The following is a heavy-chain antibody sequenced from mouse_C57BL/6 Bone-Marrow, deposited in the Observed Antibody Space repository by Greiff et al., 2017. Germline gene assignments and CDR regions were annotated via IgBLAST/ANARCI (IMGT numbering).Heavy chain of an antibody. CDR1: GFTFSSYA. V-gene: IGHV5-4*03. Sequence: EVKLEESGGGLVKPGGSLKLSCAASGFTFSSYAMSWVRHTPEKRLEWVATISDGGSYTYYPDNVKGRFTISRDNAKNNLYLQMSHLKSEDTAMYYCARSPSIYYDYGGFAYWGQGTLVTVSA. CDR2: ISDGGSYT. D-gene: IGHD2-4*01. J-gene: IGHJ3*01. CDR3: ARSPSIYYDYGGFAY.